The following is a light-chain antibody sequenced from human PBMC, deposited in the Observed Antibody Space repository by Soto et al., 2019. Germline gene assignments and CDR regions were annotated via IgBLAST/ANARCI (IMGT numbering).Light chain of an antibody. V-gene: IGKV1-39*01. CDR1: QSISSY. CDR3: QQSYRTPYT. Sequence: DIQMTQSTSSLSASVGDRVTITCRSSQSISSYLNWYQQKPGKAPKLLIYASSSLQSGVTSRFRGSGSGTDFTLTISSLQPEDFATYYCQQSYRTPYTFGQGTKRE. CDR2: ASS. J-gene: IGKJ2*01.